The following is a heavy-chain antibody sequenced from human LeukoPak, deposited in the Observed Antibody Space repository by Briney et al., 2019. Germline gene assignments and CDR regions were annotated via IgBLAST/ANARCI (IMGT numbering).Heavy chain of an antibody. J-gene: IGHJ4*02. D-gene: IGHD2-21*02. V-gene: IGHV3-48*04. CDR1: RFTFSSYN. Sequence: GGSLRLSCAASRFTFSSYNMNWVRQAPGKGLEWVSYISTRSSTMYYADSVKGRFTISRDNAKNSLYLQMNSLRAEDTAVYYCARDLACQTSADCYHFDYWGQGTLVTVSS. CDR2: ISTRSSTM. CDR3: ARDLACQTSADCYHFDY.